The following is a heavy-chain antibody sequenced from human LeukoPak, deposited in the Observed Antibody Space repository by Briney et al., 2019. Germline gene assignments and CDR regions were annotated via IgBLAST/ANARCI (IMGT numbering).Heavy chain of an antibody. D-gene: IGHD2-2*01. J-gene: IGHJ4*02. CDR3: ARETKGDCSSTSCPLFDY. Sequence: SEILSLTCAVYGGSFSGYYWSWIRQPPGKGLEWIGEINHSGSTNYNPSLKSRVTISVDTSKNQFSLKLSSVTAADTAVYYCARETKGDCSSTSCPLFDYWGQGTLVTVSS. CDR1: GGSFSGYY. CDR2: INHSGST. V-gene: IGHV4-34*01.